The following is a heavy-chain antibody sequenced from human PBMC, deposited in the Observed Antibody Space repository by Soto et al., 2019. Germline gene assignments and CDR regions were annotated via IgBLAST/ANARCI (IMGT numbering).Heavy chain of an antibody. V-gene: IGHV5-51*01. CDR3: AIPAPLRAAHDAFDI. Sequence: PGESLKISCKGSGYTFTDYWIGWVRQLPGKGLEWMGIIYPGDSDTRYSPSFQGQVTISADKSISTAYLQWSSLKASDTAMYYCAIPAPLRAAHDAFDIWGQGTMVTVSS. J-gene: IGHJ3*02. CDR1: GYTFTDYW. CDR2: IYPGDSDT. D-gene: IGHD6-6*01.